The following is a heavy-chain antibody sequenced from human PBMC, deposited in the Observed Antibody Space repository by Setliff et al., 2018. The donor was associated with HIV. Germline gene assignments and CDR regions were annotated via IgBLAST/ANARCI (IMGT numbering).Heavy chain of an antibody. Sequence: GGSLRLSCAASGFTFDDYAMRWVRQAPGKGQEWVSGISWNGFSTSYADSVKGRFTISRDNAKNTLYLQMNSLRAEDTAVYYCARGATDRYCSNGVCLNLDCWGQGALVTVSS. D-gene: IGHD2-8*01. CDR2: ISWNGFST. CDR1: GFTFDDYA. V-gene: IGHV3-9*01. CDR3: ARGATDRYCSNGVCLNLDC. J-gene: IGHJ4*02.